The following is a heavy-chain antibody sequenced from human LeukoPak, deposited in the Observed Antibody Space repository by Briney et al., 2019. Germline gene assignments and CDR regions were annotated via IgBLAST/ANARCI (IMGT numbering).Heavy chain of an antibody. CDR1: GGSISSGGYY. CDR2: IYYSGST. Sequence: PSETLSLTCTVSGGSISSGGYYWSWIRQHPGKGLEWIGYIYYSGSTYYNPSLKSRVTISVDTSKNQFSLKPSSVTAADTAVYYCARDRSGYSDYWGQGTLVTVSS. CDR3: ARDRSGYSDY. V-gene: IGHV4-31*03. J-gene: IGHJ4*02. D-gene: IGHD3-3*01.